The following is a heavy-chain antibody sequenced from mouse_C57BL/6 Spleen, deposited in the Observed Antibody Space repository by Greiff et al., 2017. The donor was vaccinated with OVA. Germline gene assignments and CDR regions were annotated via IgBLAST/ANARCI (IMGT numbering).Heavy chain of an antibody. CDR1: GYTFTSYW. Sequence: VQLQQPGAELVKPGASVKLSCKASGYTFTSYWMQWVKQRPGQGLEWIGEIDPSDSYTNYNQKFKGKATLTVDTSSSTAYMQLSSLTSEDSAVYYCARSDYGSSRGFAYWGQGTLVTVSA. J-gene: IGHJ3*01. CDR3: ARSDYGSSRGFAY. CDR2: IDPSDSYT. V-gene: IGHV1-50*01. D-gene: IGHD1-1*01.